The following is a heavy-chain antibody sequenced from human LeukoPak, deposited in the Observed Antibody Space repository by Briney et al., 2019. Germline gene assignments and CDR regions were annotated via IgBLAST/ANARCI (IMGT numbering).Heavy chain of an antibody. V-gene: IGHV6-1*01. J-gene: IGHJ4*02. CDR3: ARDVGTSGWHTFDY. Sequence: SQTLSLTCAISGDSVSSNNGAWNWIRPSTSRGLEWLGRTYYRTKWYDDYAESMKGRITISPDTSKNQCSLHVYAVTPEDTAVYYCARDVGTSGWHTFDYWGQGTLVTVSS. CDR1: GDSVSSNNGA. CDR2: TYYRTKWYD. D-gene: IGHD6-19*01.